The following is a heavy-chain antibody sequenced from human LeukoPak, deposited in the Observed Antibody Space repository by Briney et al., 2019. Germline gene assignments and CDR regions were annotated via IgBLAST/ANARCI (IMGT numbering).Heavy chain of an antibody. CDR1: GFTFSNYW. J-gene: IGHJ4*02. CDR3: ARENHAKFDY. D-gene: IGHD1-14*01. V-gene: IGHV3-7*04. Sequence: GGSLRLSCVDSGFTFSNYWMSWVRQAPGKGLEWVANINLDGTEKYYVDSVKGRFTISRDNAKYSLYLQMNGLRAEDTAVYYCARENHAKFDYWGQGTLVTVPS. CDR2: INLDGTEK.